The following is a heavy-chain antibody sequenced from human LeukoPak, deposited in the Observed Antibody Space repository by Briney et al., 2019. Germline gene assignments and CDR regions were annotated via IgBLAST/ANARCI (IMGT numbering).Heavy chain of an antibody. J-gene: IGHJ6*03. CDR1: GGSINSSTSY. CDR3: ARHEGGISWYHYMDV. Sequence: SETLSLTCTVSGGSINSSTSYWGWIRQPPGKGLESIASMYYSGNTYYNPSLKSRVTISVDTSKNQFSLRLSSVTAADTAVYYCARHEGGISWYHYMDVWGKGTTVTISS. V-gene: IGHV4-39*01. CDR2: MYYSGNT. D-gene: IGHD6-13*01.